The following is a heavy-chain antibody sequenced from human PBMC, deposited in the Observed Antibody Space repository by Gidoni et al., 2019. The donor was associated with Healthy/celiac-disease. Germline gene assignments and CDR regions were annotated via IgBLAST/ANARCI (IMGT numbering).Heavy chain of an antibody. Sequence: QVQLVESGGGVVQPGRSLRLSCAASGFTFLSSAMPWVRQAPGKGLEWVAVISDDGSNKYYADSVKGRFTISRDNSKNTLYLKMNSLRAEDTAVYYCARAMMEYYDILTGQSAFDIWGQGTMVTVSS. CDR2: ISDDGSNK. D-gene: IGHD3-9*01. V-gene: IGHV3-30-3*01. CDR1: GFTFLSSA. J-gene: IGHJ3*02. CDR3: ARAMMEYYDILTGQSAFDI.